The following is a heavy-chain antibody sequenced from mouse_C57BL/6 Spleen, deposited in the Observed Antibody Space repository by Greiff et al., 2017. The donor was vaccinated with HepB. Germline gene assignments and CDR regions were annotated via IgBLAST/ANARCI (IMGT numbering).Heavy chain of an antibody. V-gene: IGHV1-52*01. Sequence: VQLQQSGAELVRPGSSVKLSCKASGYTFTSYWMHWVKQRPIQGLEWIGNIDPSDSETHYNQKFKDKATLTVDKSSSTAYMQLSSLTSEDSAVYYCARSEDYYGQGYFDVWGTGTTVTVSS. CDR3: ARSEDYYGQGYFDV. D-gene: IGHD1-1*01. CDR2: IDPSDSET. CDR1: GYTFTSYW. J-gene: IGHJ1*03.